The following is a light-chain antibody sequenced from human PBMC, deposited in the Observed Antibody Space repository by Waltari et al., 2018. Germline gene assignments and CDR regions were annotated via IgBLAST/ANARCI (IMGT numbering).Light chain of an antibody. V-gene: IGLV3-19*01. J-gene: IGLJ3*02. CDR2: GHD. CDR1: SLRRYY. CDR3: LSRDSSSTRV. Sequence: SSELNQDPAVSVALGQTVRIPCQGESLRRYYASWYQQRPGQAPFLVLYGHDNRPSGIPDRFSGSTSGNTASLTITRAQAEDAGVYYCLSRDSSSTRVFGGGTTLTV.